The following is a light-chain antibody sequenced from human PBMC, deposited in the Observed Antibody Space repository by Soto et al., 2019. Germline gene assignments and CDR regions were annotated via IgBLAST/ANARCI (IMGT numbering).Light chain of an antibody. V-gene: IGLV2-14*03. J-gene: IGLJ1*01. CDR1: SSDVGSYDY. Sequence: QSVLTQPASVSGSPGQSITFSCTGTSSDVGSYDYVSWHQQHPGKAPKLIIYDVNNRPSGVPSRFSGSKSGNTASLIISGLQTEDEADYYCCAYSTSGTNVFGTG. CDR3: CAYSTSGTNV. CDR2: DVN.